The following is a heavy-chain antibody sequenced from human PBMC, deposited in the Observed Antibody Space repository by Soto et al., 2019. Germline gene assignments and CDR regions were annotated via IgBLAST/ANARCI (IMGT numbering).Heavy chain of an antibody. D-gene: IGHD6-19*01. CDR3: ARLYGSSGHIDY. V-gene: IGHV5-51*01. J-gene: IGHJ4*02. Sequence: VESLKISCKVSGYSFTRYWIGWVRQMPGKGLEWMGSIYPSDSDTRYSPSFQGQVTISADKSISTTYLQWSSLKASDSAMYYCARLYGSSGHIDYWGQGTLVTVSS. CDR2: IYPSDSDT. CDR1: GYSFTRYW.